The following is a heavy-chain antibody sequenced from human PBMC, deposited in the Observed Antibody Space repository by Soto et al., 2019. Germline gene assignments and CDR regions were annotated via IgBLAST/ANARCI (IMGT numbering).Heavy chain of an antibody. V-gene: IGHV4-31*03. CDR1: RGCKSGGGYN. Sequence: PSETLSLTCTVSRGCKSGGGYNWRWIHQHPGTGLERSGYIYYSGSTYSNPSLQSRVTISVDTSKNQFSLKLSSVTAADTAVYYCARDQIAVATYYYYGMDVWGKGTTVTVSS. D-gene: IGHD6-19*01. CDR2: IYYSGST. J-gene: IGHJ6*04. CDR3: ARDQIAVATYYYYGMDV.